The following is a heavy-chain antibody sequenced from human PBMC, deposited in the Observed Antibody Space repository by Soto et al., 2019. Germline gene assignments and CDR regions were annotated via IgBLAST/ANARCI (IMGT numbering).Heavy chain of an antibody. D-gene: IGHD6-6*01. Sequence: SVPFSCTTSGGTFRSYPISCVLQAPGQGLEWMGGIIPIFGTANYAQKFQGRVTITADESTSTAYMELSSLRSEDTAVHYCARREYSSSSVWFDPSGQGTLVTFAS. CDR3: ARREYSSSSVWFDP. V-gene: IGHV1-69*01. CDR1: GGTFRSYP. CDR2: IIPIFGTA. J-gene: IGHJ5*02.